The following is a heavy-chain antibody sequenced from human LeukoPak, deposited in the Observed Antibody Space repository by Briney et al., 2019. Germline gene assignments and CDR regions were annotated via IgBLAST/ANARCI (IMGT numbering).Heavy chain of an antibody. CDR1: GFTFRSYS. CDR3: ARDSDSYGFDY. V-gene: IGHV3-21*01. Sequence: GGSLRLSGAVSGFTFRSYSMNWVRQAPGKGLKWVSSISSVSSYIYYADSLKGRFTISRDNAKNSLYLQMNSLRAEDTAVYYCARDSDSYGFDYWGQGTLVTVSS. CDR2: ISSVSSYI. D-gene: IGHD5-18*01. J-gene: IGHJ4*02.